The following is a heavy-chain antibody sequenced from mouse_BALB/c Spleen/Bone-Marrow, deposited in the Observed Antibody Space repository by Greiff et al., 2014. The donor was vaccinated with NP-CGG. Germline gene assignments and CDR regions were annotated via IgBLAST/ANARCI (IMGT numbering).Heavy chain of an antibody. V-gene: IGHV1S81*02. Sequence: QVQLQQSGAELVKPGASVKLSCKASGYTFTSYYMYWVKQRPGQGLEWSGEINPSNGGTNFNEKFKSKATLTVDKSSSTAYMQLSSLKSEDSAVYYCTRSTMITYFDYWGQGTTLTVSS. CDR3: TRSTMITYFDY. D-gene: IGHD2-4*01. CDR1: GYTFTSYY. CDR2: INPSNGGT. J-gene: IGHJ2*01.